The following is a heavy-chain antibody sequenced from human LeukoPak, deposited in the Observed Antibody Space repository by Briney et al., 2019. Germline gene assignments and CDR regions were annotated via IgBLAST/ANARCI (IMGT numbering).Heavy chain of an antibody. CDR1: GFRFNKFG. V-gene: IGHV3-30*02. J-gene: IGHJ4*02. CDR3: AKHHSATWPFHDS. CDR2: IRHDGTTQ. Sequence: PRGSLRLSCAASGFRFNKFGMHWVRQALGKGLEWVAFIRHDGTTQYYTDSVKGRFIISRDDSKNTVSLQMNSLRVDDTAFYYCAKHHSATWPFHDSWGQGTLVAVSS. D-gene: IGHD5-18*01.